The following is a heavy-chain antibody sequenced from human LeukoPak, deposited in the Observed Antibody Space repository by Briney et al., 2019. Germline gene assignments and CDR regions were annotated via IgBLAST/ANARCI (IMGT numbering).Heavy chain of an antibody. V-gene: IGHV1-2*02. D-gene: IGHD3-16*01. CDR1: GYIFTGYY. CDR2: INPNGGAT. J-gene: IGHJ4*02. CDR3: ARDERYSDADHHYPDLGY. Sequence: VASVKVSCKASGYIFTGYYLFWVRQALGQGLEWMGWINPNGGATRYAQKFQGRVTLTCDTSIRTTYMELSSLTSDDTAVYYCARDERYSDADHHYPDLGYWGQGTLVTVSS.